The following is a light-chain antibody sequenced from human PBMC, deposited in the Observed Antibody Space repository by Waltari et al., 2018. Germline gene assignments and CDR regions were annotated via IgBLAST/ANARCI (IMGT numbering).Light chain of an antibody. CDR2: GIF. V-gene: IGKV3-20*01. Sequence: EIVLTQSPGTLSLSPGERATLSCRTSQSVSRALAWYQQKPGQAPRLLIYGIFNRATGIPDRFSGSGSGTDFGLTISRLEPEDFAVYYCQHYVMLPVTFGQGTRVEVK. J-gene: IGKJ1*01. CDR1: QSVSRA. CDR3: QHYVMLPVT.